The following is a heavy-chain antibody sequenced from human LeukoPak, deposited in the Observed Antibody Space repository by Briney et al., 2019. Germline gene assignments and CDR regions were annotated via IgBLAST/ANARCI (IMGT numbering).Heavy chain of an antibody. CDR3: ARKAAVSGGDAFDI. CDR1: GFTFSDHY. J-gene: IGHJ3*02. V-gene: IGHV4-38-2*01. CDR2: IYYSGST. D-gene: IGHD3-10*02. Sequence: PGGSLRLSCAASGFTFSDHYMDWVRQAPGKGLEWIGSIYYSGSTYYNPSLKSRVTISVDTSKNQFSLKLSSVTAADTAVYYCARKAAVSGGDAFDIWGQGTMVTVSS.